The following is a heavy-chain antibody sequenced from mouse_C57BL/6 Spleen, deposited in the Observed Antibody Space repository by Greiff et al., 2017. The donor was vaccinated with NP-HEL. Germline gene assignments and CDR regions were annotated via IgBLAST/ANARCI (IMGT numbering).Heavy chain of an antibody. D-gene: IGHD1-1*01. CDR3: ARETTVYAMDY. CDR1: GYTFTDYD. Sequence: EVQLQQSGPELVKPGASVKIPCKASGYTFTDYDMDWVKQSHGKSLEWIGDINPNNGGTIYNKKFKGKATMTVDNSSNTAYMEHRSMTSEDTAVYYGARETTVYAMDYWGQGTSVTVSS. V-gene: IGHV1-18*01. J-gene: IGHJ4*01. CDR2: INPNNGGT.